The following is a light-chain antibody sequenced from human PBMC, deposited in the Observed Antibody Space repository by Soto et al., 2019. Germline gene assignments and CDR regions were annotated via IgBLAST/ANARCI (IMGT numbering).Light chain of an antibody. J-gene: IGKJ1*01. CDR1: QSVSSN. Sequence: EMVMTQSPAPLSVSPGERATLSCRASQSVSSNLAWHQQKPGQAPRLLIYGASTRATGIPARFSGSGSGTEFTLTISSLQSEDFAVYYCQQYHNLWTFGQGTKVEIK. CDR3: QQYHNLWT. CDR2: GAS. V-gene: IGKV3-15*01.